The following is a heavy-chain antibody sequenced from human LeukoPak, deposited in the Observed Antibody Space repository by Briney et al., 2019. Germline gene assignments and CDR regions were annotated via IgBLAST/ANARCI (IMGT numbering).Heavy chain of an antibody. V-gene: IGHV1-8*01. CDR2: MNPNNGNT. D-gene: IGHD2-2*01. CDR1: GYTFTSYD. CDR3: ARVSRLRRHIVVVPAAMQDSDYDSSGQPLAY. Sequence: ASVKVSCKASGYTFTSYDINWVRQATGQGLEWMGWMNPNNGNTGFAQKFQGRVTMTRNTSISTAYMELSSLRSEDTAVYYCARVSRLRRHIVVVPAAMQDSDYDSSGQPLAYWGQGTLVTVSS. J-gene: IGHJ4*02.